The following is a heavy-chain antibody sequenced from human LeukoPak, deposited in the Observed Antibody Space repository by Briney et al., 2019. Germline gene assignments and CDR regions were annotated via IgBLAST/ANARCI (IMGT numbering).Heavy chain of an antibody. Sequence: SETLSLTCTVSGGSISSYYWSWIRQPAGKGLEWIGRIYTSGSTNYNPSLKSRVTMSVDTSKNQFSLKLSSVTAADTAVYYCARDKSRYFDWLQFDYWGQGTLVTVSS. D-gene: IGHD3-9*01. CDR3: ARDKSRYFDWLQFDY. CDR1: GGSISSYY. J-gene: IGHJ4*02. CDR2: IYTSGST. V-gene: IGHV4-4*07.